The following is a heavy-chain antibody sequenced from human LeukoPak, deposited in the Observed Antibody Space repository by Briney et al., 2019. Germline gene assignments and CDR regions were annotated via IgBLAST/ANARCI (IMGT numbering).Heavy chain of an antibody. Sequence: GGSLRLSCAASGFTFSSYAMSWVRQAPGKGLEWVSAISGSGGSTYYADSVKGRFTISRDNSKNTLYLQMDSLRAEDTAVYYCAKDGGDSGSLSWGQGTLVTVSS. CDR1: GFTFSSYA. CDR2: ISGSGGST. J-gene: IGHJ4*02. CDR3: AKDGGDSGSLS. V-gene: IGHV3-23*01. D-gene: IGHD1-26*01.